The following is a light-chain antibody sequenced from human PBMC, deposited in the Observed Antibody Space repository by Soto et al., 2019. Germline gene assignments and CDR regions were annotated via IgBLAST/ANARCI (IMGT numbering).Light chain of an antibody. J-gene: IGLJ1*01. V-gene: IGLV2-18*01. CDR3: SLYTSNGSRI. Sequence: QSVLTQPASVSESPGQSITISCTGTSNDVANYDSVSWYQQAPGTAPKLIIYDVNNRPSGAPDRFSGSTSGNTASLTISRLQAEDETDYFCSLYTSNGSRIFGPGTKVTVL. CDR2: DVN. CDR1: SNDVANYDS.